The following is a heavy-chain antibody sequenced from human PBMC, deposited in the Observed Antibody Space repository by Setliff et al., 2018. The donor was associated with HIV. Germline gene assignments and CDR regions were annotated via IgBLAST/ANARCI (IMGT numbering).Heavy chain of an antibody. J-gene: IGHJ4*02. V-gene: IGHV3-23*01. CDR3: AKDRPQQQQLVPWD. D-gene: IGHD6-6*01. CDR2: ISGSGGST. Sequence: GGSLRLSCAASGFTFSSYAMSWVRQAPGKGLEWVSAISGSGGSTYYADSVKGRFTISRDNSKNTLFLQMNSLRDEDAAVYYCAKDRPQQQQLVPWDWGQGTLVTVSS. CDR1: GFTFSSYA.